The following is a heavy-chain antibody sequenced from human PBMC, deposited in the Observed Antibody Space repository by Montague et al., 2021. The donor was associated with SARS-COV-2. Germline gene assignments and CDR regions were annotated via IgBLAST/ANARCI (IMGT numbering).Heavy chain of an antibody. V-gene: IGHV4-59*01. CDR3: ARSLDPSGNYYLPY. CDR1: GGSIGSYY. CDR2: IYYSGCN. Sequence: SETLSLTCSVSGGSIGSYYWSWLRQPPGKGLGWIGHIYYSGCNTYSPSFKSRVTISIDTPKNQFSLKLSSVTAADTAVYYCARSLDPSGNYYLPYWGQGALATVSS. D-gene: IGHD3-10*01. J-gene: IGHJ4*02.